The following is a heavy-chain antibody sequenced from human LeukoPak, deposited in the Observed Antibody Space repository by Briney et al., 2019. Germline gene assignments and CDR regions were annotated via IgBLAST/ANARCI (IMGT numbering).Heavy chain of an antibody. CDR3: EKDQTMDPGAFDI. V-gene: IGHV3-9*01. D-gene: IGHD1-14*01. CDR2: ISWNSGSI. CDR1: GFTFDDYA. Sequence: GGSLRLSCAASGFTFDDYAMHWVRQAPGKGLEWVSGISWNSGSIGYADSVKGRFTISRDNAKNSMYLQMTSLRAEDTALYYCEKDQTMDPGAFDIWGQGTMVTVSS. J-gene: IGHJ3*02.